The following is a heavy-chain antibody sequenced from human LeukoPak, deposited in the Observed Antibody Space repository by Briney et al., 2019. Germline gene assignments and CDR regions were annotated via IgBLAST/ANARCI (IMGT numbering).Heavy chain of an antibody. V-gene: IGHV3-48*04. D-gene: IGHD3-10*02. CDR2: ISSSGSTI. CDR3: AELSITMIGGV. CDR1: GFTFSSYS. Sequence: GGSLRLSCAASGFTFSSYSMNWVRQAPGKGLEWVSYISSSGSTIYYADSVKGRFTISRDNAKNSLYLQMNSLRAEDTAVYYCAELSITMIGGVWGEGTTVTISS. J-gene: IGHJ6*04.